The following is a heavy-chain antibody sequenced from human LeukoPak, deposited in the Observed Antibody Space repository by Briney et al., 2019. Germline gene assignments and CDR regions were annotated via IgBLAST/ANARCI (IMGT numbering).Heavy chain of an antibody. Sequence: ASVKVSCKASGYTFTSYAMHWVRQAPGQRLEWMGWINAGNGNTKYSQKFQGRVTITRDTSTSTAYMELSSLRSEDTAVYYCASGYSGYDSAKYAFDIWGQGTMVTVSS. J-gene: IGHJ3*02. CDR1: GYTFTSYA. CDR2: INAGNGNT. V-gene: IGHV1-3*01. D-gene: IGHD5-12*01. CDR3: ASGYSGYDSAKYAFDI.